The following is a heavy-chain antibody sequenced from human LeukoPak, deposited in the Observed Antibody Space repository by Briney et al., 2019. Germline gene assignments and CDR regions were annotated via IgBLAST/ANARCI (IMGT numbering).Heavy chain of an antibody. D-gene: IGHD6-19*01. CDR3: ASKPGYSSGWYALGAFDI. J-gene: IGHJ3*02. CDR1: GGSFSGYY. CDR2: INHSGST. V-gene: IGHV4-34*01. Sequence: SETLSLTCAVYGGSFSGYYWSWLRQPPGKGLEWIGEINHSGSTNYNPSLKSRVTISVDTSKNQFSLKLGSVTAADTAVYYCASKPGYSSGWYALGAFDIWGQGTMVTVSS.